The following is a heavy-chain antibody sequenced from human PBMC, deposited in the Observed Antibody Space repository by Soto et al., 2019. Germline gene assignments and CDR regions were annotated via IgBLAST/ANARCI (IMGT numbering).Heavy chain of an antibody. CDR3: TTYGGVSAYPLFWA. Sequence: EVQLVESGGGLVKPGGSLRLSCADSGITFTNAWMGWVRQAPGKGLEWIGRLKSRRDGGTSDYAAPVKGRFRNSKDESKNTLDLQMNSLNTEDTAVYHCTTYGGVSAYPLFWAWGQGNLGTGSS. J-gene: IGHJ5*02. CDR1: GITFTNAW. CDR2: LKSRRDGGTS. V-gene: IGHV3-15*01. D-gene: IGHD2-8*02.